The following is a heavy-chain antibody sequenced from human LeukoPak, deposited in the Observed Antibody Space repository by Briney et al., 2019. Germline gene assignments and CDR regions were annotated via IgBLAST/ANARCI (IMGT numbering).Heavy chain of an antibody. CDR1: GGSISSGSYY. D-gene: IGHD3-3*01. J-gene: IGHJ4*02. CDR2: IYTSGST. Sequence: SQTLSLTCTVSGGSISSGSYYWSWIRQPAGKGLEWIGRIYTSGSTNYNPSLKSRVTISVDTSKNQFSLKLSSVTAADTAVYYCARGVLRFLEWLPTLDYWGQGTLVIVSS. CDR3: ARGVLRFLEWLPTLDY. V-gene: IGHV4-61*02.